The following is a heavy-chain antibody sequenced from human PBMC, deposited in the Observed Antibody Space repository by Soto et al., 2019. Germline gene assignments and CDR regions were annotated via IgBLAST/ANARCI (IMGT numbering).Heavy chain of an antibody. V-gene: IGHV3-74*01. CDR2: INGDGSIT. D-gene: IGHD3-16*01. CDR1: GFPFRHYL. J-gene: IGHJ4*02. CDR3: TKHPFGAEDY. Sequence: TGGSLRLSCAASGFPFRHYLMHWVRQAPAKGLMWVSRINGDGSITNYADSVKGRFTISRDNAENTLYLQMNSLRAEDTAVYYCTKHPFGAEDYWGQGTLVTGPS.